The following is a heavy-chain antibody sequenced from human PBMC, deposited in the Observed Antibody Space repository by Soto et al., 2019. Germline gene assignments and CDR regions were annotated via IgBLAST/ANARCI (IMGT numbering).Heavy chain of an antibody. CDR2: ISGSGGST. J-gene: IGHJ6*02. CDR3: ARYTRGDYYYGMDV. Sequence: PGGSLRLSCAASGFTFSSYAMSWVRQAPGKGLEWVSAISGSGGSTYYADPVKGRFTISRDNSKNTLYLQMNSLRAEDTAVYYCARYTRGDYYYGMDVWGQGTTVTVSS. CDR1: GFTFSSYA. D-gene: IGHD5-18*01. V-gene: IGHV3-23*01.